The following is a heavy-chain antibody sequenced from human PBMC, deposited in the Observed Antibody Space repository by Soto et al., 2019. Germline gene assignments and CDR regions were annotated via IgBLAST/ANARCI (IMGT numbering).Heavy chain of an antibody. D-gene: IGHD6-25*01. V-gene: IGHV1-18*01. CDR1: GYTFTNYV. CDR3: ASSGEPPFDH. J-gene: IGHJ4*02. CDR2: ISPLKGNT. Sequence: VQLIQSAGEVKKPGASVKVSCKASGYTFTNYVIHWIRQAPGQGLEWMAWISPLKGNTNYAQKVQGRVTVTTDTSTNTVYMHLSGLRSDDTALYFCASSGEPPFDHWGQGSLVTV.